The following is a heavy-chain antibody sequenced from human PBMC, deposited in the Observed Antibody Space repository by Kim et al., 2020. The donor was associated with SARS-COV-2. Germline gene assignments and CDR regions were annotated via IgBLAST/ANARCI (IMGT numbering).Heavy chain of an antibody. V-gene: IGHV4-34*01. D-gene: IGHD6-13*01. CDR3: ARSLYHAPSNSWVRFDP. CDR2: IYHSGTT. J-gene: IGHJ5*02. CDR1: GGSLSGYY. Sequence: SETLSLTCAVYGGSLSGYYWSWIRQPPGKGLEWIGEIYHSGTTNYNPSLKSRVTISVDTSKNQFSLKLSPVTAADTAGYYCARSLYHAPSNSWVRFDPWGQGTLVTVSS.